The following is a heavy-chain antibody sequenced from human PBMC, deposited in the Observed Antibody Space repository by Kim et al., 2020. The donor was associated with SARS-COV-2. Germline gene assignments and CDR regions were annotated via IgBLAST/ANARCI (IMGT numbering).Heavy chain of an antibody. V-gene: IGHV1-24*01. D-gene: IGHD5-18*01. J-gene: IGHJ4*02. CDR2: T. Sequence: TIYSQKFQGRVTMTEDTSTDTAYMELSSLRSEDTAVYYCATDHGYSPFDYWGQGTLVTVSS. CDR3: ATDHGYSPFDY.